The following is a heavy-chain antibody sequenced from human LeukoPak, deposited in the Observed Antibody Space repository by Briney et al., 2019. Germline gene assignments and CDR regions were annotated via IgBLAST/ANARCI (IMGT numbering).Heavy chain of an antibody. V-gene: IGHV3-43*02. CDR3: AKETYSSSAISLTHNNWFDP. Sequence: PGGSLRLSCAASGFSFDDYAMHWVRQAPGKGLEWVSLISGDGGSTYYADSVKGRFTISRDNSKNSLYLQMNSLRTEDTALYYCAKETYSSSAISLTHNNWFDPWGQGTLVTVSS. D-gene: IGHD6-13*01. J-gene: IGHJ5*02. CDR1: GFSFDDYA. CDR2: ISGDGGST.